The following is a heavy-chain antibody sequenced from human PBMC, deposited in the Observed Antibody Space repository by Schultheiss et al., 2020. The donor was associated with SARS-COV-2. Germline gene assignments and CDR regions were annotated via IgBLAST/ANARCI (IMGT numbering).Heavy chain of an antibody. J-gene: IGHJ4*02. Sequence: ASVKVSCKASGYTFSNYGVNWVRQAPGQGLEWMGWISAFNGKKVYAQTFQGRVTMTTDKSTNTAYLEVRTLTSGDTAIYYCARQEGTGANWGQGILVTVSS. CDR2: ISAFNGKK. CDR3: ARQEGTGAN. V-gene: IGHV1-18*04. D-gene: IGHD3-10*01. CDR1: GYTFSNYG.